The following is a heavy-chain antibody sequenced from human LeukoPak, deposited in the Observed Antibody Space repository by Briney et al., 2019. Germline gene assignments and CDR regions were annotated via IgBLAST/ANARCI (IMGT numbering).Heavy chain of an antibody. D-gene: IGHD2-15*01. CDR1: GGSISSYY. J-gene: IGHJ3*02. CDR3: ARDPSYCSGGSCSSDAFDI. CDR2: IYYSGST. Sequence: SSETLSLTCTVSGGSISSYYWSWIRQPPGKGLEWIGYIYYSGSTNYNPSLKSRVTISVDTSKNQFSLKLSSVTPADTAVYSCARDPSYCSGGSCSSDAFDIWGQGTMVTVSS. V-gene: IGHV4-59*01.